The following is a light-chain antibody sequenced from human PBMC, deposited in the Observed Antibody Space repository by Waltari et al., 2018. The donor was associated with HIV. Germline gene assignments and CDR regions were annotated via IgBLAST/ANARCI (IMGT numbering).Light chain of an antibody. Sequence: DIEMTQSPSPLSASLGDRVSITCRASQSILNYLNWYKQKTGGSPQVLISGGSFRQGGVPSRFSASVSGTDFTLPISGLQPEDFATYYWQQTYSLPLTFGPGTKLDFK. CDR2: GGS. J-gene: IGKJ3*01. V-gene: IGKV1-39*01. CDR1: QSILNY. CDR3: QQTYSLPLT.